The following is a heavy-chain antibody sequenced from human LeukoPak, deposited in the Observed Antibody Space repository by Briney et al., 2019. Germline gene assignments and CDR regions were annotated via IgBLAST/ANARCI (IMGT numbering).Heavy chain of an antibody. CDR1: GFTFSSYA. V-gene: IGHV3-23*01. CDR2: ISGSGGST. CDR3: AKVGDTAMVTEGVDFDY. Sequence: GASLRLSCAASGFTFSSYAMSWVRQAPGKGLEWVSAISGSGGSTCYADSVKGRFTISRDNSKNTLYLQMNSLRAEDTAVYYCAKVGDTAMVTEGVDFDYWGQGTLVTVSS. J-gene: IGHJ4*02. D-gene: IGHD5-18*01.